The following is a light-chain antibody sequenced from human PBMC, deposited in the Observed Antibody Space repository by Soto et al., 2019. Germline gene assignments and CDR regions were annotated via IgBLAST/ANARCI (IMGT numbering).Light chain of an antibody. J-gene: IGLJ2*01. V-gene: IGLV2-14*01. CDR3: SSYTSSSTIPVV. CDR1: SSDVGGYNY. CDR2: DVS. Sequence: QSVLTQPASVSGSPGQSITISCTGTSSDVGGYNYVSWYQQHPGKAPKLMIYDVSNRPSGVSNRFSGSKSGNTASLTISGLQAEDEAEYYCSSYTSSSTIPVVFGGGTKLTVL.